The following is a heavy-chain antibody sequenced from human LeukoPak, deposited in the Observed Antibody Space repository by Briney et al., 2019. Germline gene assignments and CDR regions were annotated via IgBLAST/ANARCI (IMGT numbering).Heavy chain of an antibody. D-gene: IGHD2-15*01. CDR2: IYFNGDT. V-gene: IGHV4-39*07. J-gene: IGHJ6*03. Sequence: SEALSLTCSVSGGSISSGAHYWAWIRQPPGKGLEWIGAIYFNGDTYYNPSLESRVAISIDTSRNQFSLKLTSVTAADTAVYSCARADRDNYYFNFMDVWGKGTTVTVSS. CDR1: GGSISSGAHY. CDR3: ARADRDNYYFNFMDV.